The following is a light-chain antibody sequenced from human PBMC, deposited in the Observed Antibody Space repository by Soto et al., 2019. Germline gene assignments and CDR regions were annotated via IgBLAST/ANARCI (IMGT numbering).Light chain of an antibody. V-gene: IGKV1-12*01. CDR2: DAS. CDR1: QDITNY. J-gene: IGKJ4*01. Sequence: IQLTQSPSFLSASVGDRVTITCQASQDITNYLNWYQHKPGKAPQLLIYDASSLQSGVPSRFSGSGSGTDFTLTISSLQPEDFAIYYCQQANSFPLTFGGGTKVDIK. CDR3: QQANSFPLT.